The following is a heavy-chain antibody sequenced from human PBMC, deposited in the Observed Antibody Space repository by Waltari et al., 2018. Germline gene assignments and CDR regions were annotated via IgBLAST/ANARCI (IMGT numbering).Heavy chain of an antibody. V-gene: IGHV4-38-2*01. J-gene: IGHJ4*02. Sequence: QVQLQESGPGLVKPSETLSLTCAVSGYSISSGYYWGWIRQPPGKGLEWIGSIYHSGSTYYNPSLKSRVTISVDTSKNQFSLKLSSVTAADTAVYYCARQMSSSWPYFDYWGQGTLVTVSS. D-gene: IGHD6-13*01. CDR3: ARQMSSSWPYFDY. CDR2: IYHSGST. CDR1: GYSISSGYY.